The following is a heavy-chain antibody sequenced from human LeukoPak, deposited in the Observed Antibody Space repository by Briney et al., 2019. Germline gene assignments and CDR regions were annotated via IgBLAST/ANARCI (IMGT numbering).Heavy chain of an antibody. Sequence: PGGSLRLSCAASGFTFSSYSMNWVRQAPGKGLEWVSYISSSSSTIYYADSVKGRFTISRDNAKNSLYLQMNSLRAEDTAVYYCASTPTIFGVVTPPDYWGQGTLVTVSS. CDR3: ASTPTIFGVVTPPDY. CDR1: GFTFSSYS. CDR2: ISSSSSTI. J-gene: IGHJ4*02. D-gene: IGHD3-3*01. V-gene: IGHV3-48*01.